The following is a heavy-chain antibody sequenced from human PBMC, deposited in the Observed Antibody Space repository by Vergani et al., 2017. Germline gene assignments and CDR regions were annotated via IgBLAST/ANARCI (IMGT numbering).Heavy chain of an antibody. V-gene: IGHV4-59*01. CDR2: IYYSGST. CDR1: GGSISSYY. J-gene: IGHJ4*02. D-gene: IGHD3-10*01. Sequence: QVQLQESGPGLVKPSETLSLTCTVSGGSISSYYWSWIRQPPGKGLGWIGYIYYSGSTNYNPSLKSRVTISVDTSKNQFSLKLSSVTAADTAVYYCARAGRRFGELGFDYWSQGTLVTVSS. CDR3: ARAGRRFGELGFDY.